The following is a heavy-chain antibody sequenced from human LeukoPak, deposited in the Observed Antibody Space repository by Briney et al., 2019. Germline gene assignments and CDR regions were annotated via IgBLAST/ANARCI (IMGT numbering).Heavy chain of an antibody. J-gene: IGHJ4*02. V-gene: IGHV4-61*02. CDR1: GGSFSSGSYY. CDR2: IYTSGST. CDR3: ARDHSSGYDWFDY. D-gene: IGHD5-12*01. Sequence: PSETLSLTCTVSGGSFSSGSYYWSWIRQPAGKGLEWIGRIYTSGSTNYNPSLKSRVTISVDTSKNQFSLKLSSVTAADTAVYYCARDHSSGYDWFDYWGQGTLVTVSS.